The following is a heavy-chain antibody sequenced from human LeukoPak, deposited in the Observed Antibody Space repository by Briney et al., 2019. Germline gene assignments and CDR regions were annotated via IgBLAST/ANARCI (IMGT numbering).Heavy chain of an antibody. V-gene: IGHV4-59*01. D-gene: IGHD6-19*01. Sequence: SETLSLTCTVSGGSISTYYWTWIRQPPGKGLEWVGNIYYTGSTNYNPSLKSRVTLSIDTSKKQFSLGLTSVTAANTAVYYCARDAAGEIDYWGQGILVTVAS. J-gene: IGHJ4*02. CDR3: ARDAAGEIDY. CDR2: IYYTGST. CDR1: GGSISTYY.